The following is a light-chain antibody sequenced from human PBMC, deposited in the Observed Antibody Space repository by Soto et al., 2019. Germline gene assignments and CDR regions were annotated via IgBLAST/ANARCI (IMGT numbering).Light chain of an antibody. CDR3: QQVKSYPRT. Sequence: DIHFTQSPSSLSASVGDRVTITCRASQAITNNLAWYQQKPGNPPRLLIYEESTLHSGVPSRFSGRKVGTQFILTIDSLQPEDFATYYCQQVKSYPRTFGGGTKVEIK. V-gene: IGKV1-9*01. CDR1: QAITNN. CDR2: EES. J-gene: IGKJ4*01.